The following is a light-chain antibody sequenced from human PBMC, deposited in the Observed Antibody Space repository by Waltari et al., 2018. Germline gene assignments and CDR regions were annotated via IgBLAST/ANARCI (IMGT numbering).Light chain of an antibody. CDR2: YSN. CDR1: RSNIGSNS. CDR3: AAWDDSLSAVV. V-gene: IGLV1-47*01. Sequence: QSVLTQPPSASGTPGQRVTISCSGSRSNIGSNSVYWYQHLPGTAPKLLIYYSNQRPSGVPDRFSGSKSGTSASLAISGLRSEDEADYYCAAWDDSLSAVVFGGGTKLTVL. J-gene: IGLJ2*01.